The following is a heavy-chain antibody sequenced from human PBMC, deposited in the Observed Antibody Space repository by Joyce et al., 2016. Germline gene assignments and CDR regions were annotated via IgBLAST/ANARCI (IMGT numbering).Heavy chain of an antibody. Sequence: EVQLVESGGGLVQPGRSLRLSCAASGFTFDEYALHWVRPVPGKGLGWVSSITCNSDNIAYTDSVKGRVTISRDNAKNSRYLQLNRLRAEDTALYFCAKDPFFYYDNSGYFDSWGQGTLVTVSS. CDR1: GFTFDEYA. V-gene: IGHV3-9*01. D-gene: IGHD3-22*01. CDR3: AKDPFFYYDNSGYFDS. J-gene: IGHJ4*02. CDR2: ITCNSDNI.